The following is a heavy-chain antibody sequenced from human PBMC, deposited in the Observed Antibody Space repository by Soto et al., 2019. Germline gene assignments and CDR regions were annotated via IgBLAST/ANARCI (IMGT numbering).Heavy chain of an antibody. J-gene: IGHJ5*02. CDR3: AILSNWFDP. V-gene: IGHV3-30*03. CDR2: ISYDGSNK. CDR1: GFTFSSYG. Sequence: GGSLRLSFAASGFTFSSYGMHWVRQAPGKGLEWVAVISYDGSNKYYADSVKGRFTISRDNSKNTLYLQMNSLRAEDTAVYYCAILSNWFDPWGQGTLVTVSS.